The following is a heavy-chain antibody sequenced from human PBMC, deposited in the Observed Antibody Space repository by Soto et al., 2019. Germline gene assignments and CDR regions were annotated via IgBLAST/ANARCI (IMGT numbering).Heavy chain of an antibody. CDR2: IYYSGST. Sequence: PSETLSLTCTFSCGSIISYYWSWIRQPPGKGLEWIGYIYYSGSTNYNPSLKSRVIISVDTSKNQFSLKLSSVTAADTAVYYCARGVGRPPEYYFDYWGQGTLVTVSS. CDR1: CGSIISYY. V-gene: IGHV4-59*01. CDR3: ARGVGRPPEYYFDY. J-gene: IGHJ4*02. D-gene: IGHD2-15*01.